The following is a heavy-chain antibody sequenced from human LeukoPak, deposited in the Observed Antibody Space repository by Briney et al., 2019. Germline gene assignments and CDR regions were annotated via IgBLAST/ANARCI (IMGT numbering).Heavy chain of an antibody. V-gene: IGHV3-23*01. CDR3: AKDRIAAAATGEYFQH. D-gene: IGHD6-13*01. J-gene: IGHJ1*01. CDR1: GFTFSSYG. Sequence: GGSLRLSCAASGFTFSSYGMHWVRQAPGKGLEWVSAISGSGGSTYYADSVKGRFTISRDNSKNTLYLQMNSLRAEDTAVYYCAKDRIAAAATGEYFQHWGQGTLVTVSS. CDR2: ISGSGGST.